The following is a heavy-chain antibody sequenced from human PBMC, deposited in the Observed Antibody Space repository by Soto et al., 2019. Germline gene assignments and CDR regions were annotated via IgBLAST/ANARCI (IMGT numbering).Heavy chain of an antibody. CDR2: IRSKAYGGTT. J-gene: IGHJ4*02. CDR3: TRLTAMVTLPDY. V-gene: IGHV3-49*05. CDR1: GFTIGDYA. Sequence: EVQLVESGGGLVKPGRSLRLSCPASGFTIGDYAMSWFRQAPGKGLEWVCFIRSKAYGGTTEYAASVKGRFTISRDDSKSIAYLQMNSLKTEDTAVYYCTRLTAMVTLPDYWGQGTLVTVSS. D-gene: IGHD5-18*01.